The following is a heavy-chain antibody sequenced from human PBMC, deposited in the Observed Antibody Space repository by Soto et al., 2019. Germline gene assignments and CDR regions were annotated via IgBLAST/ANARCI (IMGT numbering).Heavy chain of an antibody. CDR3: AATHDYYDILTGYYHLDY. D-gene: IGHD3-9*01. J-gene: IGHJ4*02. V-gene: IGHV1-58*02. CDR1: GFTFTSSA. CDR2: IVVGSGNT. Sequence: ASVKVSCKASGFTFTSSAMQWVRQARGQRLEWIGWIVVGSGNTNYAQKFQERVTITRDMSTSTAYMELSSLRSEDTAVYYCAATHDYYDILTGYYHLDYWGQGTLVTVS.